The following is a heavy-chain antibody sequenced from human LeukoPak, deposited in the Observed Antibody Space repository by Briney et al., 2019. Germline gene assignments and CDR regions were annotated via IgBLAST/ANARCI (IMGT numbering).Heavy chain of an antibody. Sequence: SETLSLTCTVSGGFISSYYWSWIRQPPGKGLQWIGYIYYSGSTNYNPSLKSRVTISIDTSKNQFSLKLSSVTAADTAVYYCAHSPGHYYGMDVWGQGTTVTVSS. CDR1: GGFISSYY. D-gene: IGHD2-21*01. CDR3: AHSPGHYYGMDV. J-gene: IGHJ6*02. V-gene: IGHV4-59*01. CDR2: IYYSGST.